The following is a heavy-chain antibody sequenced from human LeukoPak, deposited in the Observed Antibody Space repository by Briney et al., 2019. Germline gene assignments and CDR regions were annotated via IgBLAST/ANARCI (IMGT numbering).Heavy chain of an antibody. Sequence: GRSLRLSCAASGFTFSTYGMHWVRQAPGKGLEWVAVISYDGSNKYYADSVKGRFTISRDNSKNTLYLQMNSLRAEDTAVYYCAKDLLRGGDHFHYGMDVWGQGTTVTVSS. D-gene: IGHD4-17*01. CDR2: ISYDGSNK. CDR1: GFTFSTYG. CDR3: AKDLLRGGDHFHYGMDV. J-gene: IGHJ6*02. V-gene: IGHV3-30*18.